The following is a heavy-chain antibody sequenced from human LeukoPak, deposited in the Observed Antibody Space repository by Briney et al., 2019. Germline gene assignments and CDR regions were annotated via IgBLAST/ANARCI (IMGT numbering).Heavy chain of an antibody. CDR3: AKPIGGGLAVTADWFHP. V-gene: IGHV3-23*01. D-gene: IGHD6-19*01. CDR1: GFAFSVYA. Sequence: GGSLRLSCTASGFAFSVYAMSWLRQPPGKGLEWVSTINANSGTTSYAASVRGRFTISRDNSKNTLYLQLNTLRADDTATYYCAKPIGGGLAVTADWFHPWGQGTLVVVSS. J-gene: IGHJ5*01. CDR2: INANSGTT.